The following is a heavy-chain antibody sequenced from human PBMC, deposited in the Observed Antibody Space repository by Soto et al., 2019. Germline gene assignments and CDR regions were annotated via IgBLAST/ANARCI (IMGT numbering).Heavy chain of an antibody. D-gene: IGHD3-9*01. CDR2: ISSSASTI. CDR1: GFTFSDYY. V-gene: IGHV3-11*01. Sequence: GGSLRLSCAASGFTFSDYYMSWIRQAPGRGLEWVSYISSSASTIYYADSVKGRFTISRDNAKNSLYLQMNSLRAEDTAVYYCASNSKVVDRYYNGYYYMDVWGKGTTVTVSS. CDR3: ASNSKVVDRYYNGYYYMDV. J-gene: IGHJ6*03.